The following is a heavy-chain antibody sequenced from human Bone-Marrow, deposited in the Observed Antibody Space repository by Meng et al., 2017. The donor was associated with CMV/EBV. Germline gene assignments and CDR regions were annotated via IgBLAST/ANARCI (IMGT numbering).Heavy chain of an antibody. Sequence: GGSLRLSCAASGFTFSSYWMSWVRQAPGKGREWVANIKQDGSEKYYVDSVKGRFTISRDNAKNSLYLQMNSLRAEDTAVYYCARAIPYYDFWSGYSPGWYFDLWGRGTLVTVYS. CDR2: IKQDGSEK. V-gene: IGHV3-7*04. D-gene: IGHD3-3*01. J-gene: IGHJ2*01. CDR1: GFTFSSYW. CDR3: ARAIPYYDFWSGYSPGWYFDL.